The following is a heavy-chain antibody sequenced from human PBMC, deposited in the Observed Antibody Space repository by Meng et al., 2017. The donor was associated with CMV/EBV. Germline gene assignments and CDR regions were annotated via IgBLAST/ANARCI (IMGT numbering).Heavy chain of an antibody. CDR1: GFTVSSNY. CDR3: ASRSVRITIFGVAHDAFDI. D-gene: IGHD3-3*01. V-gene: IGHV3-66*02. Sequence: GGSLRLSCAASGFTVSSNYMSWVRQAPGKGLEWVSVIYSGGSTYYAASVKGRFTISRDHSKNTLYLQMNSLRAEDTAVYYCASRSVRITIFGVAHDAFDIWGQGTMVTVSS. CDR2: IYSGGST. J-gene: IGHJ3*02.